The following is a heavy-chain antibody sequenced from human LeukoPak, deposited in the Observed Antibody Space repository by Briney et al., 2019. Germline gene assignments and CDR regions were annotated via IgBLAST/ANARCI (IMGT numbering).Heavy chain of an antibody. CDR1: GDTFSSYA. CDR3: ARVATTVTTDYYYYYGMDV. J-gene: IGHJ6*02. D-gene: IGHD4-11*01. Sequence: ASVKVSCKASGDTFSSYAISWVRQAPGQGLEWMGRIIPILGIANYAQKFQGRVTITADKSTSTAYMELSSLRSEDTAVYYCARVATTVTTDYYYYYGMDVWGQGTTVTVSS. V-gene: IGHV1-69*04. CDR2: IIPILGIA.